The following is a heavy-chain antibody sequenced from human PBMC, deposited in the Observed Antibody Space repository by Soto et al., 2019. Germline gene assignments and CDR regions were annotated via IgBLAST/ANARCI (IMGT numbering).Heavy chain of an antibody. V-gene: IGHV1-69*13. CDR2: IIPIFGTA. CDR3: AASFGEPLPYYYYGMDV. CDR1: GGTFSSYA. D-gene: IGHD1-26*01. Sequence: GASVKVSCKASGGTFSSYAISWVRQAPGQGLEWMGGIIPIFGTANYAQKFQGRVTITADESTSTAYMELSSLRSEDTAVYYCAASFGEPLPYYYYGMDVWGQGTTVTVSS. J-gene: IGHJ6*02.